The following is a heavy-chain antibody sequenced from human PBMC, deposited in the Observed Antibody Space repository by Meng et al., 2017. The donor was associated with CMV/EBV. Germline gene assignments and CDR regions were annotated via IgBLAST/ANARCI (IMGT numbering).Heavy chain of an antibody. CDR3: ARVIATADY. V-gene: IGHV3-30-3*01. Sequence: GGSLRLSCAASGFTFSSYAMHWVRQAPSKGLEWVAVISYDGSNKYYADSVKGRFTISRDNSKNTLYLQMNSLRAEDTAVYYCARVIATADYWGQGTLVTAPQ. CDR1: GFTFSSYA. D-gene: IGHD6-25*01. CDR2: ISYDGSNK. J-gene: IGHJ4*02.